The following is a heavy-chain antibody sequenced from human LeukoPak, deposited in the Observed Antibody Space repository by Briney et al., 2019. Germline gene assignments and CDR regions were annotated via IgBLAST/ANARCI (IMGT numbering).Heavy chain of an antibody. CDR2: ISSSSSYI. J-gene: IGHJ3*02. Sequence: PGGSLRLSCAASGFTFSSYSMNWVRQAPGNGLEWVSSISSSSSYIYYADSVKGRFTISRDNAKNSLYLQMNSLRAEDTAVYYCARGPQPGRSFDIWGQGTMVTVSS. V-gene: IGHV3-21*01. CDR1: GFTFSSYS. D-gene: IGHD1-1*01. CDR3: ARGPQPGRSFDI.